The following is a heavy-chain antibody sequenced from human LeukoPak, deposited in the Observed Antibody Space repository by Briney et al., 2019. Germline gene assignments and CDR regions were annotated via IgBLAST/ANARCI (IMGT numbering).Heavy chain of an antibody. CDR3: VRDPNYDSSGYPFDY. CDR1: GFTFSRYR. Sequence: GGSLRLSCAASGFTFSRYRMHWVRQAPGKGLVWVSRINSDGSFTTYADSVEGRFTISRDNAKNTLYLQMNSLRADDTAVYYCVRDPNYDSSGYPFDYWGQGTLVTVSS. V-gene: IGHV3-74*01. J-gene: IGHJ4*02. CDR2: INSDGSFT. D-gene: IGHD3-22*01.